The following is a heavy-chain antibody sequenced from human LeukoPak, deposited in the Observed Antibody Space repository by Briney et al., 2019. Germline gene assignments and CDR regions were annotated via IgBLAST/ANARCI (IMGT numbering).Heavy chain of an antibody. D-gene: IGHD3-10*01. J-gene: IGHJ2*01. V-gene: IGHV4-31*03. CDR2: IYYSGST. CDR1: GGSISSGGYY. Sequence: KSSETLSLTCTVSGGSISSGGYYWSWIRQHPGKGLEWIGYIYYSGSTFYNPSLKSRVTISVDTSKNQFSLKLSSVTAADTAVYYCARDQLITMVRGVIITSYFDLWGRGTLVTVSS. CDR3: ARDQLITMVRGVIITSYFDL.